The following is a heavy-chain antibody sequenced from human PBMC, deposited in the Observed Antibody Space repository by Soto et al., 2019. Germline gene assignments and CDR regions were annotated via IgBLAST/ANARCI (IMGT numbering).Heavy chain of an antibody. CDR3: ASGVAARSYYYYYMDV. D-gene: IGHD6-6*01. V-gene: IGHV3-21*01. J-gene: IGHJ6*03. CDR1: GFTFSSYS. CDR2: ISSSSSYI. Sequence: GGSLRLSCAASGFTFSSYSMNWVRQAPGKGLEWVSSISSSSSYIYYADSVKGRFTISRDNAKNSLYLQMNSLRAEDTAVYYCASGVAARSYYYYYMDVWGKGTTVTVSS.